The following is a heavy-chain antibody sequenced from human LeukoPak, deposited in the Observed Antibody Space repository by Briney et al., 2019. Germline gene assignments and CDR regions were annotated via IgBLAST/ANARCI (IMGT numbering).Heavy chain of an antibody. CDR3: ARQRGIAVAVTYYFDY. D-gene: IGHD6-19*01. V-gene: IGHV5-51*01. Sequence: GESLKISCKGSGYSFTSYWIGRVRQMPGKGLEWMGIIYPGDSDTRYSPSFQGQVTISADKSISTAYLQWSSLKASDTAVYYCARQRGIAVAVTYYFDYWGQGTLVTVSS. J-gene: IGHJ4*02. CDR2: IYPGDSDT. CDR1: GYSFTSYW.